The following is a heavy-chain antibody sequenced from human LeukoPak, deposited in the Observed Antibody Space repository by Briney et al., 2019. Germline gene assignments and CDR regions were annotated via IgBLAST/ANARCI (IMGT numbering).Heavy chain of an antibody. CDR2: INPSGGST. CDR1: GYTFTSYY. Sequence: ASVKVSCKASGYTFTSYYMHWVRQAPGQGLEWMGIINPSGGSTSYAQKFQGRVTMTRDTSTSTVYMELSSLRSEDTAVYYCASSYSIAAAGVNWGQGTLVTVSS. J-gene: IGHJ4*02. CDR3: ASSYSIAAAGVN. V-gene: IGHV1-46*01. D-gene: IGHD6-13*01.